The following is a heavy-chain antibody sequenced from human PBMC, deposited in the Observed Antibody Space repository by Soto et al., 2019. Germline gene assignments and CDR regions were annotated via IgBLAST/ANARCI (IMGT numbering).Heavy chain of an antibody. J-gene: IGHJ6*02. CDR2: IIPIFGTA. Sequence: QVQLVQSGAEVKKPGSSVKVSCKASGGTFSSYAISWVRQAPGQGLEWMGGIIPIFGTANYAQKFQGRVTITADESTSTAYMELSSLRSEDTAVYYCARGGMDIVVVPAALLYGSLPYYYYGMDVWGQGTTVTVSS. CDR1: GGTFSSYA. CDR3: ARGGMDIVVVPAALLYGSLPYYYYGMDV. V-gene: IGHV1-69*01. D-gene: IGHD2-2*03.